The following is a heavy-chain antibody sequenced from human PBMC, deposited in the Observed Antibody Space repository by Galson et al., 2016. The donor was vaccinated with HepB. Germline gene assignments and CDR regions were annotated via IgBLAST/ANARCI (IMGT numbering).Heavy chain of an antibody. CDR3: AKDYGGSWTRWYFDL. V-gene: IGHV3-9*01. CDR2: ISWNSGSI. Sequence: SLRLSCAASGFTFDDYAMHWVRQAPGKGLEWVAGISWNSGSIGYADSVKGRFSISRDNARNSLYLKMDSLRPEDTALYYCAKDYGGSWTRWYFDLWGRGTLVTVSS. CDR1: GFTFDDYA. J-gene: IGHJ2*01. D-gene: IGHD6-13*01.